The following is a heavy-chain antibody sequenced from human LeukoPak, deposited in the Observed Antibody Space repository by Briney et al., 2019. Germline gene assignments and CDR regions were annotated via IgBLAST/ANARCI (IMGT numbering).Heavy chain of an antibody. CDR1: GGSISSSSYY. D-gene: IGHD3-10*01. Sequence: SETLSLTCTVSGGSISSSSYYWGWIRQPPGKGLEWIGSIYYSGSTYYNPSLKSRVTISVDTSKNQFSLKLSSVTAADTAVYYWARGFPIGVYYYGSGSYYNVGYFDYWGQGTLVTVSS. CDR2: IYYSGST. CDR3: ARGFPIGVYYYGSGSYYNVGYFDY. J-gene: IGHJ4*02. V-gene: IGHV4-39*07.